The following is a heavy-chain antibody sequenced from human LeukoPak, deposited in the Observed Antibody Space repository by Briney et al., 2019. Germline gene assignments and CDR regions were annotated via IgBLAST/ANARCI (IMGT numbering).Heavy chain of an antibody. J-gene: IGHJ4*02. CDR2: IKSKTDGGTT. D-gene: IGHD3-9*01. CDR3: TTVFVQRYFDWLYLDY. Sequence: GGSLRLSCAASGFTFSNAWMSWVRQAPGKGLEWGGRIKSKTDGGTTDYAAPVKGRFTISRDDSKNTLYLQMNSLKTEDTAVYYCTTVFVQRYFDWLYLDYWGEGTLVSVSS. V-gene: IGHV3-15*01. CDR1: GFTFSNAW.